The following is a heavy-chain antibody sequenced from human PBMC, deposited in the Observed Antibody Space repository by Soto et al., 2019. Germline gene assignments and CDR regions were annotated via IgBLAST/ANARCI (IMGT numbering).Heavy chain of an antibody. J-gene: IGHJ5*02. CDR1: GFTFSSYA. CDR3: AKDHADIAAALKVFDP. CDR2: ISGSGGST. V-gene: IGHV3-23*01. Sequence: GGSLRLSCAASGFTFSSYAMSWVRQAPGKGLEWVSAISGSGGSTYYADSVKGRFTISRDNSKNTLYLQMNSLRAEDTAVYYCAKDHADIAAALKVFDPWGQGTLVTVSS. D-gene: IGHD6-13*01.